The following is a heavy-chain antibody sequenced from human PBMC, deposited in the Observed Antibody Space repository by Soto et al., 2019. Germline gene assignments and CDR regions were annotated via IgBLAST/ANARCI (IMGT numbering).Heavy chain of an antibody. CDR2: IDPSNSFT. V-gene: IGHV5-10-1*01. J-gene: IGHJ6*02. CDR3: ARHGPRVYYDNSDYYYYGMDV. D-gene: IGHD3-22*01. Sequence: GSLNISCQVSGSTFTSYLITWVRQMPGKCLECVGRIDPSNSFTDYNPSFEGHVILSVDLSVSTAYLQWSSLKASDTAMYYCARHGPRVYYDNSDYYYYGMDVWGQGTTVTVSS. CDR1: GSTFTSYL.